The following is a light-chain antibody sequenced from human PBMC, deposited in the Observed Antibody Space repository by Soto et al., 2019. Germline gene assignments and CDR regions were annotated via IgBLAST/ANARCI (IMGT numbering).Light chain of an antibody. CDR1: SSDVGGYNY. CDR2: DVS. Sequence: QSVLTQPASVSGSPGQSITISCTGTSSDVGGYNYVSWYQQHPGKAPKLMIYDVSNRPSGVSNRFSGSKSGNTASLTISGLQAGDEADYYCSSYTSSSRGVFGGGTKLTVL. J-gene: IGLJ2*01. V-gene: IGLV2-14*01. CDR3: SSYTSSSRGV.